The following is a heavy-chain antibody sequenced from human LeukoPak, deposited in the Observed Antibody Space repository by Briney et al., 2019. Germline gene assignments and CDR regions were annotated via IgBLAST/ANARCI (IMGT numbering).Heavy chain of an antibody. J-gene: IGHJ4*02. CDR3: ARGSVAGLFGY. D-gene: IGHD6-19*01. CDR2: INHSGST. CDR1: GGSFSGYY. Sequence: SETLSLTCAVYGGSFSGYYWSWIRQPPGKGLEWIGEINHSGSTNYNPSLNSRVTISVDTSKNQFSLKLSSVTAADTAVYYCARGSVAGLFGYWGQGTLVTVSS. V-gene: IGHV4-34*01.